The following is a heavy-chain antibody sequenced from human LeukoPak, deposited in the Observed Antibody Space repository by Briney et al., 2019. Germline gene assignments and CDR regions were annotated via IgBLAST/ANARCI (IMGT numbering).Heavy chain of an antibody. CDR3: AKEGSGWYYLDY. CDR2: IEPDGTKE. V-gene: IGHV3-30*02. D-gene: IGHD6-19*01. CDR1: GFRFSSYD. J-gene: IGHJ4*02. Sequence: GGSLRLSCAASGFRFSSYDIHWVRQAPGKGLEWVTFIEPDGTKEYYADSVKGRFTISRDNSKNTVYVQMNTLRAEDTAVYYCAKEGSGWYYLDYWGQGTVVTVSS.